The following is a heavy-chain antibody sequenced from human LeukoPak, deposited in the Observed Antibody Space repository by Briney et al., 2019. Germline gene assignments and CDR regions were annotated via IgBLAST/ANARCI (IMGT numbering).Heavy chain of an antibody. V-gene: IGHV1-18*01. CDR2: ISAYNGNT. CDR1: GYTFTSYG. D-gene: IGHD2-15*01. CDR3: ARVVGVGYCSGGSCYSVMAFDI. J-gene: IGHJ3*02. Sequence: ASVKVSCKASGYTFTSYGISWVRQAPGQGLEWMGWISAYNGNTNYAQKLQGRVTMTTDTSTSTAYMELRSLRSGDTAVYYCARVVGVGYCSGGSCYSVMAFDIWGQGTMVTVSS.